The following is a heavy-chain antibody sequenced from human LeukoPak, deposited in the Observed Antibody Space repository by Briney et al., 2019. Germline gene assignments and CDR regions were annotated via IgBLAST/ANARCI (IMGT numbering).Heavy chain of an antibody. V-gene: IGHV1-58*01. CDR2: IVVGSGNT. CDR1: GFTFTSSA. CDR3: AAADYTGNYYYMDV. Sequence: GASVKVSCKASGFTFTSSAVQWVRQARGQRLEWIGWIVVGSGNTNYAQKFQERVTITRDMSTSTAYMELSSLRAEDTAVYYCAAADYTGNYYYMDVWGKGTTVTVSS. D-gene: IGHD4-11*01. J-gene: IGHJ6*03.